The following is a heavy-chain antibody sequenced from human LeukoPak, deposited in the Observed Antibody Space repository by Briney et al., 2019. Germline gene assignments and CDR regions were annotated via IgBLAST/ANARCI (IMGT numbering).Heavy chain of an antibody. CDR1: GGTFSRYA. Sequence: ASVKASCKASGGTFSRYAISWVRQAPGQGLEWMGRIIPILGIANYAQKFQGRVTITADKSTSTAYMELSSLRSEDTAVYYCARGSNGGNKWGQGTLVTVSS. J-gene: IGHJ4*02. D-gene: IGHD2-15*01. V-gene: IGHV1-69*04. CDR2: IIPILGIA. CDR3: ARGSNGGNK.